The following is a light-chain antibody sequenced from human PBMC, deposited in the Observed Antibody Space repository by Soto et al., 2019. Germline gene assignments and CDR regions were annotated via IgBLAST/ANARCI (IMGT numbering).Light chain of an antibody. V-gene: IGKV3-11*01. CDR2: DAT. Sequence: DIVLTQSPATLSLSPGERATLSCRASQSVSSYLACYQHNPGQPPRLLISDATNRATGIPARFSGSGSGTDFTLTIDSLKPEDCTVYYCQQRMNWPLTFGVGTNVAIK. CDR1: QSVSSY. CDR3: QQRMNWPLT. J-gene: IGKJ4*01.